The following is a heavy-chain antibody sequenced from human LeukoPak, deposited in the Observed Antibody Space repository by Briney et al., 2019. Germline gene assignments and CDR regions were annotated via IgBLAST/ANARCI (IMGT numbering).Heavy chain of an antibody. J-gene: IGHJ4*02. D-gene: IGHD5-24*01. Sequence: GASVMLSCKASGYTFTSYGISWVRQAPGQGLEWMGWISAYNGNTNFAQKLQGRITMTTDTSTSTAYMELRSLRSDDTAVYYCVRGLVDGYNRYYFDYWGQGTLVTVSS. CDR1: GYTFTSYG. CDR2: ISAYNGNT. V-gene: IGHV1-18*01. CDR3: VRGLVDGYNRYYFDY.